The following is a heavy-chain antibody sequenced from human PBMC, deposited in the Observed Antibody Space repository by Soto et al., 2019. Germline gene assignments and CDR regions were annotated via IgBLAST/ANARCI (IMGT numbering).Heavy chain of an antibody. CDR2: IKPSVGST. J-gene: IGHJ6*03. CDR1: GYTFTSYY. D-gene: IGHD2-15*01. CDR3: AGTLGYCSGGSCYSGMNYYYYMDV. Sequence: QVQLVQSGAEVKKPGASVKVSCKASGYTFTSYYMHWVRQAPGQGLEWMGIIKPSVGSTSYAQKFQGRVTMNRDPSTITVYLELSSLRSEATAVYYFAGTLGYCSGGSCYSGMNYYYYMDVWGKGTTVTVSS. V-gene: IGHV1-46*03.